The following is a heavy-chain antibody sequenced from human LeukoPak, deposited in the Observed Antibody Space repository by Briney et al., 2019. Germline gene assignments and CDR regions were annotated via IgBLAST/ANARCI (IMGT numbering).Heavy chain of an antibody. CDR2: IDWNGGNA. CDR1: GFTFDGYG. CDR3: AGVRGGLYYGMDV. D-gene: IGHD3-10*01. V-gene: IGHV3-20*01. J-gene: IGHJ6*02. Sequence: GGTLRLSCAASGFTFDGYGMSWVRQAPGKGLEWVSAIDWNGGNAGYADSVKGRFTISRDNAKNCLYLHLNSLRAEDTALYHCAGVRGGLYYGMDVWGQGTTVTVSS.